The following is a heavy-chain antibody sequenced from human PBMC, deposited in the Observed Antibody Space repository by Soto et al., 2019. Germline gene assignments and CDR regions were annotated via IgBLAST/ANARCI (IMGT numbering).Heavy chain of an antibody. V-gene: IGHV4-39*01. Sequence: SETLFLTCTVSGGSISSSSYYWGWIRQPPGKGLEWIGSIYYSGSTYYNPSLKSRVTISVDTSKNQFSLKLSSVTAADTAVYYCARLRQQLGFYYYGMDVWGQGTTVTVSS. J-gene: IGHJ6*02. D-gene: IGHD6-13*01. CDR1: GGSISSSSYY. CDR3: ARLRQQLGFYYYGMDV. CDR2: IYYSGST.